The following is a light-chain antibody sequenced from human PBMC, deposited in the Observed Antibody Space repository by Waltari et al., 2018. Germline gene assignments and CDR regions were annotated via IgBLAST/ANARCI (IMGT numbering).Light chain of an antibody. CDR1: SSDVGGYNY. V-gene: IGLV2-8*01. J-gene: IGLJ2*01. CDR3: SSYAGSNNREV. CDR2: EVS. Sequence: QSALTQPPSASGSPGQSVTISCTGTSSDVGGYNYVSWYQQHPGKAPKLMIYEVSKRPSGVPDRFSGSKSGNTASLTVSGLQAEDEADYYCSSYAGSNNREVFGGGTKLTVL.